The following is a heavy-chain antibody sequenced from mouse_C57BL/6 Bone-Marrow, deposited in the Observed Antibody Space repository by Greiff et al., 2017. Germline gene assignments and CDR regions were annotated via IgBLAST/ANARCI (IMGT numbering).Heavy chain of an antibody. Sequence: EVMLVESGGGLVQPGGSLKLSCAASGFTFSDYYMYWVRQTPEKRLEWVAYISNGGGSTYYPDTVKGRFTISRDNAKNTLYLQMSRLKSEDTAMYYCARQDYDYAVYAMDYWGQGTSVTVSS. D-gene: IGHD2-4*01. V-gene: IGHV5-12*01. J-gene: IGHJ4*01. CDR3: ARQDYDYAVYAMDY. CDR1: GFTFSDYY. CDR2: ISNGGGST.